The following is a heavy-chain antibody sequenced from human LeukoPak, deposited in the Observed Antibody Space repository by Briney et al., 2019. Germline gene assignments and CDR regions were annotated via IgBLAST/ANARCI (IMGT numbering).Heavy chain of an antibody. J-gene: IGHJ4*02. V-gene: IGHV1-46*01. CDR3: ARDVFGLDY. Sequence: ASVKVSCKASGYTFTSYYLHWVRQAPGQGLEWMGGITAIGGGTTYAQKFQGRVTITSDTSSSPVYMELTSLRSEDTALYYCARDVFGLDYWGQGTLVTVSS. D-gene: IGHD3-10*01. CDR2: ITAIGGGT. CDR1: GYTFTSYY.